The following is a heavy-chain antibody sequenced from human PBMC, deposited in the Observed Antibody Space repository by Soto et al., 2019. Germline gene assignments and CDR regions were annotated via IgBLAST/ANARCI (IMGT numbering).Heavy chain of an antibody. Sequence: EVQVVESGGGLFKPGGSLRLSCAASGFTFSSYSMNWVRQAPGKGLEWVSSISISSSYIYYADSVKGRFTISRDNAKSSLYLQMNNLRAEDTAVYHCARDGARDTSSSPYYFDYWGQGTLVTVSS. V-gene: IGHV3-21*01. CDR1: GFTFSSYS. CDR3: ARDGARDTSSSPYYFDY. D-gene: IGHD6-6*01. J-gene: IGHJ4*02. CDR2: ISISSSYI.